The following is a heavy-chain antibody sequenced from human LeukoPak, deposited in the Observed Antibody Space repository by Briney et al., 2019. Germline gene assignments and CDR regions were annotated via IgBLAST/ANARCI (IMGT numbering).Heavy chain of an antibody. Sequence: SETLSLTCTVSGGSISTYYWTWIRQPAGKGLEWIGRIYTSGNTNYNPSLKSRVTISVDTSKNQFSLKLSSVTAADTAVYYCARDYGSGSSQFDYWGQGTLVTVSS. CDR3: ARDYGSGSSQFDY. CDR2: IYTSGNT. J-gene: IGHJ4*02. V-gene: IGHV4-4*07. CDR1: GGSISTYY. D-gene: IGHD3-10*01.